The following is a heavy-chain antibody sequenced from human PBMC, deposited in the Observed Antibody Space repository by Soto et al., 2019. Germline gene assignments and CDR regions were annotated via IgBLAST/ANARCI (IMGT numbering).Heavy chain of an antibody. CDR3: ARDPSSGRSQVDY. V-gene: IGHV1-69*08. D-gene: IGHD6-19*01. Sequence: QVQLMQSGAEVKKPGSSVKVACKASGGTFSSYTISWVRQAPGQGLEWMGRIIPILGIANYAQKFQGRVTITADKSTSTAYMELSSLRSEDTAVYYCARDPSSGRSQVDYWGQGTLVTVSS. J-gene: IGHJ4*02. CDR2: IIPILGIA. CDR1: GGTFSSYT.